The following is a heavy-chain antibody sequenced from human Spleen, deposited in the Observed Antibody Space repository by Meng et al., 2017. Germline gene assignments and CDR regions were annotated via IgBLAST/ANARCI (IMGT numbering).Heavy chain of an antibody. Sequence: SETLSLTCTVSGDSISSGFNYWSWIRQPAGKGLEWIGRVYTSGTTDYNPSLKNRVTISVDTSKNQFSLKLSSVTAADTAVYYCAKDRGKHSSSSMTLWGQGTLVTVSS. V-gene: IGHV4-61*02. CDR3: AKDRGKHSSSSMTL. J-gene: IGHJ4*02. CDR1: GDSISSGFNY. D-gene: IGHD6-13*01. CDR2: VYTSGTT.